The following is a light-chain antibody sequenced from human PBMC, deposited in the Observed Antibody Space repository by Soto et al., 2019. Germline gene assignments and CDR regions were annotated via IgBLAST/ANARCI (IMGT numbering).Light chain of an antibody. CDR1: SSDVGSYNL. Sequence: QSVLTQPASVSGSPGQSITISCTGTSSDVGSYNLVSWYQQHPSKAPKLMIYEGSKRPSGVSNRFSGSKPGNTASLTISGLQAEDEADYYCCSYAGSSTPYVFGTGTKLTVL. V-gene: IGLV2-23*01. J-gene: IGLJ1*01. CDR3: CSYAGSSTPYV. CDR2: EGS.